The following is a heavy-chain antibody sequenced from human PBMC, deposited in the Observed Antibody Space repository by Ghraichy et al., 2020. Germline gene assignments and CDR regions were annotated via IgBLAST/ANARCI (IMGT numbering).Heavy chain of an antibody. CDR1: GFSVISKY. CDR3: VSPRLAPYWGGPFDY. V-gene: IGHV3-53*01. J-gene: IGHJ4*01. Sequence: GGSLRLACAVSGFSVISKYMSWVRQAPGKGLVWLAVMYDENTEYEDSVKGRFTISRDQSKNTVSLEMNSLRAEDTAVYYCVSPRLAPYWGGPFDYWGRGTLVSVSS. CDR2: MYDENT. D-gene: IGHD7-27*01.